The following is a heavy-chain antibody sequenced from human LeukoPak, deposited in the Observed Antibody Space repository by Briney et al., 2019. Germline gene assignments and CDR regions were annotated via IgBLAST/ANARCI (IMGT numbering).Heavy chain of an antibody. CDR3: ARADWDTAMIDY. J-gene: IGHJ4*02. Sequence: GGSLRLSCAASGFTFSSYSMNGVRQAPGKGREWVSSISSSRSNIYYADSVKGRFTISRDNDKNSLYLQMNRLRAEDTAVYYCARADWDTAMIDYWGQGTLVTVSS. V-gene: IGHV3-21*01. CDR1: GFTFSSYS. D-gene: IGHD5-18*01. CDR2: ISSSRSNI.